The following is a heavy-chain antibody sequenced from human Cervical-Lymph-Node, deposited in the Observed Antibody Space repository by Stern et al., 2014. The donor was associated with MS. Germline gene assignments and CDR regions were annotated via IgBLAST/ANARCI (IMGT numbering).Heavy chain of an antibody. J-gene: IGHJ4*02. CDR3: AKGTPDSKLDTSGWYFDY. D-gene: IGHD6-19*01. Sequence: EVQLVESGGGLVQPGRSLRLSCAASGFTFDDYAMHWVRQAPGKGLEWVSGISWNSGSIGYADSVKGRFTISRDNAKNSLYLQMNGLRAEDTALYYCAKGTPDSKLDTSGWYFDYWGQGTLVTVSS. CDR2: ISWNSGSI. V-gene: IGHV3-9*01. CDR1: GFTFDDYA.